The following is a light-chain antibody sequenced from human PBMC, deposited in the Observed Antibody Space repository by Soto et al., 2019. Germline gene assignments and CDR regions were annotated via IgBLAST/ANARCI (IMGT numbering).Light chain of an antibody. Sequence: SYELTQAPWVSVSRGQTASITCSGDKLGDKFACWYQQKPGQSPVLVIYEDYKRPSGIPERFSGSNSGNTATLTISDTQAMDEADYYCQAWDINTAVFRTGTKVNVL. V-gene: IGLV3-1*01. CDR2: EDY. J-gene: IGLJ1*01. CDR1: KLGDKF. CDR3: QAWDINTAV.